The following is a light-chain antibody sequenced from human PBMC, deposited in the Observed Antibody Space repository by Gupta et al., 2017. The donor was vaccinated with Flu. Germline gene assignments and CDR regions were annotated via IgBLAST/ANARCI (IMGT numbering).Light chain of an antibody. CDR1: QDISNY. CDR3: QQYDNLPFT. Sequence: DIQMTQSPSSLSASVGDRVTITCQASQDISNYLNWYQQKPGKAPKLLIYDAANLGTGVPSRISGSRSGTDVTITISSLQPEDIATYYCQQYDNLPFTFGPGTKVDIK. CDR2: DAA. V-gene: IGKV1-33*01. J-gene: IGKJ3*01.